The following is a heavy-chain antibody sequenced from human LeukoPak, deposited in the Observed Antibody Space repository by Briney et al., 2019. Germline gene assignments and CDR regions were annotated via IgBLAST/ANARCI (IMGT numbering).Heavy chain of an antibody. D-gene: IGHD3-9*01. Sequence: PSETLSLTCAVYGGSFSGYYWSWIRQPPGKGLEWIGEINHSGSTNYNPSLKSRVTISVDTSKNQFSLKLSSVTAADTAVYYCARTRRSEGRYFDWLLFSGGRGMDVWGQGTTVTVSS. J-gene: IGHJ6*02. V-gene: IGHV4-34*01. CDR3: ARTRRSEGRYFDWLLFSGGRGMDV. CDR2: INHSGST. CDR1: GGSFSGYY.